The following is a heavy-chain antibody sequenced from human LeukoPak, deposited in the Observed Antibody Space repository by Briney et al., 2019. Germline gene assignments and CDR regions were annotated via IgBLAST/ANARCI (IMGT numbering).Heavy chain of an antibody. CDR1: AYTFTSYG. CDR2: ISPYNGNT. Sequence: ASVNVSCKASAYTFTSYGISWVRQAPGQGLEWMGWISPYNGNTNYAQRLQGRVTMTTDTSTSTAYMELRSLTSDDTAVYYCAREGGLASDYWGQGTLVTVSS. J-gene: IGHJ4*02. D-gene: IGHD3-16*01. CDR3: AREGGLASDY. V-gene: IGHV1-18*01.